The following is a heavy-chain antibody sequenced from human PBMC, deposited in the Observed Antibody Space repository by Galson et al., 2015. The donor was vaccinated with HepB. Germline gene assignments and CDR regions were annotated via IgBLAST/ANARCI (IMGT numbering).Heavy chain of an antibody. D-gene: IGHD1-26*01. CDR2: ISGSGGST. Sequence: SLRLSCAASGFTFSSYAMSWVRQAPGKGLEWVSGISGSGGSTSYADSVKGRFTISRDNSKNTLYLQMNSLRAEDTAVYYCAKRFSEVGTTTGRAFDIWGQGTMVTVSS. J-gene: IGHJ3*02. V-gene: IGHV3-23*01. CDR1: GFTFSSYA. CDR3: AKRFSEVGTTTGRAFDI.